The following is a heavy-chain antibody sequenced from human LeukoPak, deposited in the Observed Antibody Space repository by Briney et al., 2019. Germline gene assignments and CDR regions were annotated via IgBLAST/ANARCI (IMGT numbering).Heavy chain of an antibody. V-gene: IGHV4-59*01. CDR2: IYYSGST. Sequence: PSETLSLTCTVSGGSISSYYWSWIRQPPGKGLVWIGYIYYSGSTNYNPSLKSRVTISVDTSKNQFSLKLSSVTAADAAVYYCARARDTAISSVYYFDHWGQGTLVTVSS. J-gene: IGHJ4*02. CDR3: ARARDTAISSVYYFDH. D-gene: IGHD5-18*01. CDR1: GGSISSYY.